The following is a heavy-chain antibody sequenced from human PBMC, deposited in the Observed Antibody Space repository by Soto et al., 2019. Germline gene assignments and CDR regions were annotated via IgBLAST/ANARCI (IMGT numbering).Heavy chain of an antibody. Sequence: SPTLSLTCAISGDSVSSNSAAWHWIRQSPSRGLEWLGRTYYRSKWYNDYAVSVKSRITINPDTSKNQFSLQLNSVTPEDTAVYYCARESMAIVVVTNDAFDIWGQGTMVTVSS. CDR2: TYYRSKWYN. J-gene: IGHJ3*02. CDR3: ARESMAIVVVTNDAFDI. CDR1: GDSVSSNSAA. D-gene: IGHD3-22*01. V-gene: IGHV6-1*01.